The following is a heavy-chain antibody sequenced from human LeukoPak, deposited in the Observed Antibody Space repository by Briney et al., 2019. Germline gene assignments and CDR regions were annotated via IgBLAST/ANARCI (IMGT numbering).Heavy chain of an antibody. Sequence: GGSLRLSCSASGFTFSSYAMHWVRQAPGKGLEYVSAISSNGGSTYYADSVKGRFTISRDNSKNTLYLQMSSLRAEDTAVYYCVKGYSSSWYTDYFDYWGREPWSPSPQ. CDR2: ISSNGGST. CDR3: VKGYSSSWYTDYFDY. CDR1: GFTFSSYA. V-gene: IGHV3-64D*06. D-gene: IGHD6-13*01. J-gene: IGHJ4*02.